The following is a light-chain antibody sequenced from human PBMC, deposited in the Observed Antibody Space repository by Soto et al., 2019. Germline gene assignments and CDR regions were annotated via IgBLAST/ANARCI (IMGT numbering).Light chain of an antibody. Sequence: EIVLTQSPGTLSLSPGESATLSCRASQSVRSNYLAWYQQKPGQAPRLLIFGASNRATGIPPRFGGRGSGTDSTPATSRPQPEAFAVYYCQQYGSSPFTFGGGTKVDIK. CDR2: GAS. CDR3: QQYGSSPFT. CDR1: QSVRSNY. J-gene: IGKJ4*01. V-gene: IGKV3-20*01.